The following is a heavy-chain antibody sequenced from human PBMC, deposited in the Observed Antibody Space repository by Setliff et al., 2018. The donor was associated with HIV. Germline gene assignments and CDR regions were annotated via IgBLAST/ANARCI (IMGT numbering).Heavy chain of an antibody. Sequence: SETLSLTCAVYGGSFSGYYWSWIRQPPGKGLEWIGEINHSGSTNYNPSLKSRVTISVDTSKNQFSLKLSSVTAADTAVYYCARKGRGWVPRWYYMDVWGKGTTVNVSS. V-gene: IGHV4-34*01. D-gene: IGHD6-19*01. CDR1: GGSFSGYY. CDR3: ARKGRGWVPRWYYMDV. CDR2: INHSGST. J-gene: IGHJ6*03.